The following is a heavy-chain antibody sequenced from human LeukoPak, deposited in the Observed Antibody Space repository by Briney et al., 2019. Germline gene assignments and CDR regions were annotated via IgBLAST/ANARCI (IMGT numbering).Heavy chain of an antibody. D-gene: IGHD3-3*01. J-gene: IGHJ5*02. CDR3: ARGRNYDFWFDP. CDR2: ISGSGGST. CDR1: GFTFSSYA. V-gene: IGHV3-23*01. Sequence: GGSLRLSCAASGFTFSSYAMSWVRQAPGKGLEWVSAISGSGGSTYYADSVKGRFTISRDNSKNTLYLQMNSLRAEDTAVYYCARGRNYDFWFDPWGQGTLVTVSS.